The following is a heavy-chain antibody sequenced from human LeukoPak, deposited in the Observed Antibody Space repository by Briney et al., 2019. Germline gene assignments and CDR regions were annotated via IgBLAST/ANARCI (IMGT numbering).Heavy chain of an antibody. CDR1: GFTFSSYW. V-gene: IGHV3-74*01. D-gene: IGHD3-3*01. J-gene: IGHJ4*02. Sequence: PGGSLRLSCAVSGFTFSSYWMHWVRQAPGKGLVWVSRINSDGSSTSYADSVKGRFTISRDNAKNTLYLQMNSLRAEDTAVYYCARDRGNRFLEWVFDYWGQGTLVTVSS. CDR3: ARDRGNRFLEWVFDY. CDR2: INSDGSST.